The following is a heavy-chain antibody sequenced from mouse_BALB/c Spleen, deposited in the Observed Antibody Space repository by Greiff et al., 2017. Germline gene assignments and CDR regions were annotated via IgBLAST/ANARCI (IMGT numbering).Heavy chain of an antibody. CDR2: INSNGGST. V-gene: IGHV5-6-3*01. CDR3: ARGYDGWFAY. Sequence: EVKVVESGGGLVQPGGSLKLSCAASGFTFSSYGMSWVRQTPDKRLELVATINSNGGSTYYPDSVKGRFTISRDNAKNTLYLQMSSLKSEDTAMYYYARGYDGWFAYWGQGTLVTVSA. CDR1: GFTFSSYG. J-gene: IGHJ3*01. D-gene: IGHD2-14*01.